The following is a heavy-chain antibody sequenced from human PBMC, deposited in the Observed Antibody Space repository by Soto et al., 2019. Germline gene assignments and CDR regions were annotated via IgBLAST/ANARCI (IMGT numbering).Heavy chain of an antibody. J-gene: IGHJ4*03. CDR2: IYYSGST. D-gene: IGHD3-22*01. CDR3: ARHAYYYDS. V-gene: IGHV4-39*01. CDR1: GGSISSSSYY. Sequence: SETLSLTCTASGGSISSSSYYWGWIRQPPGKGLEWIGSIYYSGSTYYNPSLKSRVTISVDTSKNQFSLKLSSVTAADTAVYYCARHAYYYDSWGHGTLVTVSS.